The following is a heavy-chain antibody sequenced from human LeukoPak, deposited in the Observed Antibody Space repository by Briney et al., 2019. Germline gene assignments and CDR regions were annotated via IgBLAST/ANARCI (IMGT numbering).Heavy chain of an antibody. CDR3: ARYLYYYGSGSYSWFDP. CDR2: INPNSGGT. CDR1: GYTFTGYY. Sequence: GASVKVSCKASGYTFTGYYMHWVRQAPGQGLEWMGWINPNSGGTNYAQKFQGRVTMTRDTSISTAYMELSRLRSDDTAVHYCARYLYYYGSGSYSWFDPWGQGTLVTVSS. D-gene: IGHD3-10*01. J-gene: IGHJ5*02. V-gene: IGHV1-2*02.